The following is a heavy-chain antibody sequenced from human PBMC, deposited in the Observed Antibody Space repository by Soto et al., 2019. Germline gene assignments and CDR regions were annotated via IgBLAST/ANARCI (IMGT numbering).Heavy chain of an antibody. Sequence: SETLSLTCTVSGGSISSYYWSWIRQPPGKGLEWIGYIYYSGSTNYNPSLKGRVTISVDTSKNQFSLKLSSVTAADTAVYYCARAFSPLRSGVPYYYYYMDVWGKGTTVTVSS. CDR3: ARAFSPLRSGVPYYYYYMDV. V-gene: IGHV4-59*01. CDR1: GGSISSYY. D-gene: IGHD2-15*01. CDR2: IYYSGST. J-gene: IGHJ6*03.